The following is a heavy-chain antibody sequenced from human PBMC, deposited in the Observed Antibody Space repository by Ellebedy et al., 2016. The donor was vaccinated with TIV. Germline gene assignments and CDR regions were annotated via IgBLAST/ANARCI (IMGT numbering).Heavy chain of an antibody. CDR2: IYQDGSDQ. Sequence: PGGSLRLSCVASGFSFRNYWMSWVRQAPGKGLEWVANIYQDGSDQYYVDSVKGRFTISRDNVNNALFLQMNSLRAEDTAVYYCARRGSYGDYAVQINSWFDSWGRGTLVSVSS. CDR3: ARRGSYGDYAVQINSWFDS. J-gene: IGHJ5*01. V-gene: IGHV3-7*01. CDR1: GFSFRNYW. D-gene: IGHD4-17*01.